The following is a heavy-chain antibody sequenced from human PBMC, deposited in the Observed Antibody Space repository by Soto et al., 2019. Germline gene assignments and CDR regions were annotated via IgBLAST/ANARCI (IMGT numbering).Heavy chain of an antibody. J-gene: IGHJ4*02. Sequence: GGSLRLSWAASGVTFSSYAMSWVRQAPGKGLEWVSVISDSGGNTYYADSVKGRFTISRDNSKNTLYLQMNSLRAEDTAVYYCAKKVYDILTGADDRGQGTLVTVSS. D-gene: IGHD3-9*01. V-gene: IGHV3-23*01. CDR3: AKKVYDILTGADD. CDR1: GVTFSSYA. CDR2: ISDSGGNT.